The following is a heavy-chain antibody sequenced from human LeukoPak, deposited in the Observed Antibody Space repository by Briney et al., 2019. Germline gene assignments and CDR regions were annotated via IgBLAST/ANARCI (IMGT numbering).Heavy chain of an antibody. CDR2: ISGSGGST. CDR3: AEAQGSFDY. V-gene: IGHV3-23*01. CDR1: GFTFSSYV. D-gene: IGHD2-15*01. Sequence: GGSLRLSCAASGFTFSSYVMSWVRQAPGKGLEWVSAISGSGGSTYYADSVKGRFTISRDNSKNTLYPQMNSLRAEDTAVYYCAEAQGSFDYWGQGTLVTVSS. J-gene: IGHJ4*02.